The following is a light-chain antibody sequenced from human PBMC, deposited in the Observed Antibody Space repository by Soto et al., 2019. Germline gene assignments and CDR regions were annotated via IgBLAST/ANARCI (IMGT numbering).Light chain of an antibody. V-gene: IGKV4-1*01. CDR3: PQSYGPPQK. J-gene: IGKJ1*01. Sequence: DIVMTQSPDSLAVSLGERATINCKSSQSILYTSSGNNYLAWYQHKPGQPPKLLIYWASTRVSGVPDRFSGSGSGTDFTLTISSLQAEDVALYYCPQSYGPPQKFGQG. CDR2: WAS. CDR1: QSILYTSSGNNY.